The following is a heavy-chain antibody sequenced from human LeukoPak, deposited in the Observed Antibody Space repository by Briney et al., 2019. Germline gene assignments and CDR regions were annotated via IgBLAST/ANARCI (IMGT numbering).Heavy chain of an antibody. V-gene: IGHV3-23*01. D-gene: IGHD1-26*01. CDR2: ISSSGSGDNT. Sequence: GGSLRLSCAASGFIVSGSYMSWVRQAPGKGLEWVSGISSSGSGDNTYYADSVKGRFTISRDSSKNTLFLHMNTLRAEDTAIYYCAKDRTLGASYWYFDLCGRGTLFTVSS. CDR1: GFIVSGSY. J-gene: IGHJ2*01. CDR3: AKDRTLGASYWYFDL.